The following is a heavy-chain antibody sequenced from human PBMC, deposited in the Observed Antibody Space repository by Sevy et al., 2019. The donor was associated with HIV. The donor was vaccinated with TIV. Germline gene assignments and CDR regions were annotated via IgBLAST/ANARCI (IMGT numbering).Heavy chain of an antibody. D-gene: IGHD3-22*01. J-gene: IGHJ4*02. V-gene: IGHV3-23*01. Sequence: GGSLRLSCAASGSTFISYVMTWVRQAPGKGLEWVSTISASGGSTYYADSVKGRFIISRDNSTNTVDLQMNSLRAGDTAVYYCAKEDSGGYVYWGQGTLVTVSS. CDR3: AKEDSGGYVY. CDR2: ISASGGST. CDR1: GSTFISYV.